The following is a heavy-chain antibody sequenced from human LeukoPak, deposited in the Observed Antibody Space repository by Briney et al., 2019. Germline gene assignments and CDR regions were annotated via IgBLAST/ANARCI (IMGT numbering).Heavy chain of an antibody. V-gene: IGHV3-23*01. CDR1: GFTFSSNA. CDR2: ISGTGGST. Sequence: GGSLRLSCVASGFTFSSNAMSWVRQAPGQGLEWVSAISGTGGSTYYADSVKGRFTISRDNSKNTLYLQMNSLRAEDTAVYYCAKWLGSGTYINFDFWGQGTLVTVSS. J-gene: IGHJ4*02. D-gene: IGHD3-10*01. CDR3: AKWLGSGTYINFDF.